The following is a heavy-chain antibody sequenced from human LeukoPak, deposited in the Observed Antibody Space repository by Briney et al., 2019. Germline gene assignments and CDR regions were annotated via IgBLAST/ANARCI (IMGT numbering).Heavy chain of an antibody. J-gene: IGHJ4*02. CDR1: GGSISSGGYS. CDR3: ARLGFDPGY. D-gene: IGHD3-9*01. V-gene: IGHV3-53*01. CDR2: IYSGGST. Sequence: ETLSLTCAVSGGSISSGGYSWSWVRQAPGKGLEWVSVIYSGGSTYYADSVKGRFTISRDNSKNTLYLQMNSLRAEDTAVYYCARLGFDPGYWGQGTLVTVSS.